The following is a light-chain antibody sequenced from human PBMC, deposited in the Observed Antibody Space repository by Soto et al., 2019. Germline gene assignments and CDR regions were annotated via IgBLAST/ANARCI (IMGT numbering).Light chain of an antibody. CDR1: QVITKF. CDR3: KHLTNFRFT. Sequence: IQLTQSPSSLSASVGDRVTITCRASQVITKFLAWYQQRPGKAPQILVYGASTLQSGVQSRFSCSGSGTDFTLTMSSLQSEDFATYYGKHLTNFRFTCGQGTKLDIK. J-gene: IGKJ2*01. V-gene: IGKV1-9*01. CDR2: GAS.